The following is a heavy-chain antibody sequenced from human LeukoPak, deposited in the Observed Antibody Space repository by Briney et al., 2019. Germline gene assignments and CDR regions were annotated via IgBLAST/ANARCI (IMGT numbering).Heavy chain of an antibody. V-gene: IGHV1-3*01. CDR3: ATRLDILTGYYGDFDY. CDR2: INGGNGNT. D-gene: IGHD3-9*01. J-gene: IGHJ4*02. Sequence: ASVKVSCKASGYTFTSYAMHWVRQAPGQRLEWMGWINGGNGNTKYSQKFQGRVTITRDTSASTAYMELSSLRSEDTAVYYCATRLDILTGYYGDFDYWGQGTLVTVSS. CDR1: GYTFTSYA.